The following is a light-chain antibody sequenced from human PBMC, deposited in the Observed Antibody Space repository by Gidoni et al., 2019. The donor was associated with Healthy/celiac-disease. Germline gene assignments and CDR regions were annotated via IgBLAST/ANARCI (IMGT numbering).Light chain of an antibody. J-gene: IGLJ3*02. Sequence: QSALTQPRSVSGSPGQSVTISCTGTSSDVGGYNYVSRYQQHPGKAPKLMIYDVSKRPSGVPDRFSGSKSGNTASLTISGLQAEDEADYYCCSYAGRALVFGGGTKLTVL. CDR1: SSDVGGYNY. CDR2: DVS. V-gene: IGLV2-11*01. CDR3: CSYAGRALV.